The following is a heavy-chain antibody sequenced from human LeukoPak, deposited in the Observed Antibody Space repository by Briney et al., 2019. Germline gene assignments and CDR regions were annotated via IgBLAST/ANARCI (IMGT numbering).Heavy chain of an antibody. V-gene: IGHV3-21*01. CDR3: ARESGAVAGIWGPDY. J-gene: IGHJ4*02. CDR2: ITSSSSYK. Sequence: PGGSLRLSCAASGFTFKSYAMSWVRQAPGKGLEWVSSITSSSSYKFYADSVRGRFTISRDNAKNSLFLQMNSLRAEDTAVYYCARESGAVAGIWGPDYWGQGTLVTVSS. D-gene: IGHD6-19*01. CDR1: GFTFKSYA.